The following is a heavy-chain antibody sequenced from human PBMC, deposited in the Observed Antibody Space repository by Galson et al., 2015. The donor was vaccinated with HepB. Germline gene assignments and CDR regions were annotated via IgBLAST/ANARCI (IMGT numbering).Heavy chain of an antibody. J-gene: IGHJ4*02. V-gene: IGHV4-4*02. D-gene: IGHD6-19*01. CDR2: IYHSGST. Sequence: ETLSLTCAVSGGSISSSNWWSWVRQPPGKGLEWIGEIYHSGSTNYNPSLKSRVTISVDKSKNQFSLKLSSVTAADTAVYYCARRGRYSSGWYYFDYWGQGTLVTVSS. CDR3: ARRGRYSSGWYYFDY. CDR1: GGSISSSNW.